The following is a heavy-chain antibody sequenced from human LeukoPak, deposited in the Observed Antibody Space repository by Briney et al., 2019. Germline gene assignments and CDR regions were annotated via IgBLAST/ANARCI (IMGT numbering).Heavy chain of an antibody. CDR2: IYYSGST. CDR3: ASNSGSYSDPLYFDY. J-gene: IGHJ4*02. V-gene: IGHV4-59*01. CDR1: GGSISSYY. Sequence: SEPLSLTCTVSGGSISSYYWSWIRQPPGKGLEWIGYIYYSGSTNYNPSLKSRVTISVGTSKNRFSLKLSSVTAADTAVYYCASNSGSYSDPLYFDYWGQGTLVTVSS. D-gene: IGHD1-26*01.